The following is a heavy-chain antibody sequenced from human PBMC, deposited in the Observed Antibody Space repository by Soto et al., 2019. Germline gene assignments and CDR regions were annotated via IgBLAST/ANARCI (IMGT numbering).Heavy chain of an antibody. D-gene: IGHD5-18*01. CDR3: AGSRIQLWTAYYYCGMDV. CDR2: IDPSDSYT. Sequence: ESLKISCKGSGYSFTSYWISWVRQMPGKGLEWMGRIDPSDSYTNYSPSFQGHVTISADKSISTAYLQWSSLKASDTAMYYCAGSRIQLWTAYYYCGMDVWGQGTTVTVSS. J-gene: IGHJ6*02. V-gene: IGHV5-10-1*01. CDR1: GYSFTSYW.